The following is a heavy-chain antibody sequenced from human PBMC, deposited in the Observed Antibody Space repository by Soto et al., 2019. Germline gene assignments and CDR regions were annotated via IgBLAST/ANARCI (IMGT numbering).Heavy chain of an antibody. CDR3: AKDDYSGSYFDS. V-gene: IGHV3-48*01. D-gene: IGHD1-26*01. CDR2: ISGSSCSI. Sequence: GGSLRLSCAASGFTFSSYSMNWVRQAPGKGLEWVSYISGSSCSIYYADSVKGRFTISRDNAKNTLYLQMNSLRAEDTAVYYWAKDDYSGSYFDSWGQGTLVTVSS. CDR1: GFTFSSYS. J-gene: IGHJ4*02.